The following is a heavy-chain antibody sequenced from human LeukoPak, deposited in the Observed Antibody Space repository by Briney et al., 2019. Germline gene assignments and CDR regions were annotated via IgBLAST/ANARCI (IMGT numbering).Heavy chain of an antibody. V-gene: IGHV1-2*02. CDR2: INPNSGGT. J-gene: IGHJ5*02. D-gene: IGHD3-3*01. Sequence: ASVKVSCKASGYTFTGYYMHWVRQAPGQGLEWMGWINPNSGGTNYAQKFQGRVTMTRDTSISTAYMELSRLRSDDTAVDYCARGGHDFSGYSTWFDPWGQGTLVTVSS. CDR3: ARGGHDFSGYSTWFDP. CDR1: GYTFTGYY.